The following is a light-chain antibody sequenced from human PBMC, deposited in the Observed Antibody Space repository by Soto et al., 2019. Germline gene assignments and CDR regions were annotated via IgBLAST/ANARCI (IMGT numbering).Light chain of an antibody. V-gene: IGLV2-8*01. CDR2: DVT. Sequence: QSALTQPPSASGSPGQSVTISCTGTSSDVGGYTYVSWYQQFPGEAPKLMIYDVTKRPSGVPDRFSGSKSGNTASLTVSGLLAEDEADYYCSSHAGSTVVFGGGTKLTVL. CDR1: SSDVGGYTY. CDR3: SSHAGSTVV. J-gene: IGLJ2*01.